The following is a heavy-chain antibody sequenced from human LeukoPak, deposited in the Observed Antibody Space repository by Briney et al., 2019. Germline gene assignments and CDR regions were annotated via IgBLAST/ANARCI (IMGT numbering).Heavy chain of an antibody. D-gene: IGHD3-3*01. V-gene: IGHV4-61*02. J-gene: IGHJ3*02. CDR1: GGSISSGSYY. Sequence: SQTLSLTCTVSGGSISSGSYYWSWIRQPAGKGLEWIGRIYTSGSTNHNPSLKSRVTISVDTSKNQFSLKLSSVTAADTAVYYCARSLRFAYAFDIWGQGTMVTVSS. CDR2: IYTSGST. CDR3: ARSLRFAYAFDI.